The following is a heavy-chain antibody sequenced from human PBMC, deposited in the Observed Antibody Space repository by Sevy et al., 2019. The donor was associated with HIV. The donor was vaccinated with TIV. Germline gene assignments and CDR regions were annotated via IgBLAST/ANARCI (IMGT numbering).Heavy chain of an antibody. CDR2: ISYDGSNK. CDR3: ARELYSYCSGGSCAARGYFDY. Sequence: GGSLRLSCAASGFTFSSYAMHWVRQAPGKGLEWVAVISYDGSNKYYADSVKGRFTISRDNSKNTLYLQMNSLRAEDTAVYYCARELYSYCSGGSCAARGYFDYWGQRTLVTGSS. CDR1: GFTFSSYA. D-gene: IGHD2-15*01. V-gene: IGHV3-30-3*01. J-gene: IGHJ4*02.